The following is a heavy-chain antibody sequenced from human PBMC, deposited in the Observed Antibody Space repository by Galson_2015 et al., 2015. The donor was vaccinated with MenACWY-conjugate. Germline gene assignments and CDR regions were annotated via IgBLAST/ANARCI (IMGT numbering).Heavy chain of an antibody. J-gene: IGHJ4*02. D-gene: IGHD3-10*01. CDR2: INGDGTSI. V-gene: IGHV3-74*01. Sequence: SLRLSCAASGFSFSSYWMRWVRQPPGKGLVWVSRINGDGTSINHADSVKDRLTISRDNAKNTLYLQMSSLRADDTAVYYCLRSGSGTDGEFDHWGQGTLVTASS. CDR3: LRSGSGTDGEFDH. CDR1: GFSFSSYW.